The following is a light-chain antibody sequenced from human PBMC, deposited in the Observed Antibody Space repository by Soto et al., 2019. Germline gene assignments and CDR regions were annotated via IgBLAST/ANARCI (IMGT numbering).Light chain of an antibody. CDR3: QHYHSHNYPIT. Sequence: DIQMTQSPSTVSASVGDRVIITCRARQNIDSWLAWYQQRPGKAPKLLISKSSSLQSGVPSRFSGSGSGTEFTLTISGLQSDDCATYYCQHYHSHNYPITFGGGTKVEI. CDR2: KSS. CDR1: QNIDSW. V-gene: IGKV1-5*03. J-gene: IGKJ4*01.